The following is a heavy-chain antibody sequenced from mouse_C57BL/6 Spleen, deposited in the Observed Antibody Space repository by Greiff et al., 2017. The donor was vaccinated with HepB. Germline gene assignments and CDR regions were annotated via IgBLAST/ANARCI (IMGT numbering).Heavy chain of an antibody. CDR3: ARKDYGSSYEGWDGAMDY. J-gene: IGHJ4*01. D-gene: IGHD1-1*01. CDR2: INPNYGTT. V-gene: IGHV1-39*01. Sequence: EVKLVESGPELVKPGASVKISCKASGYSFTDYNMNWVKQSNGKSLEWIGVINPNYGTTSYNQKFKGKATLTVDQSSSTAYMQLNSLTSEDSAVYYCARKDYGSSYEGWDGAMDYWGQGTSVTVSS. CDR1: GYSFTDYN.